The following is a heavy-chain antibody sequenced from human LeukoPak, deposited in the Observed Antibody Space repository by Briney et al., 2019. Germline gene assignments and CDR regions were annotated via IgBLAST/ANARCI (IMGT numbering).Heavy chain of an antibody. CDR2: ISYDGTIK. CDR1: GFTFSNYG. D-gene: IGHD4-17*01. Sequence: GGSLRLSCAASGFTFSNYGMHWVRQAPGKGLEWVAIISYDGTIKYYADSMEGRFTISRDNSKNTLYLQMNSLRADDTAVCYCARLYGPDAFDIWGQGTMVTVSS. V-gene: IGHV3-30*03. CDR3: ARLYGPDAFDI. J-gene: IGHJ3*02.